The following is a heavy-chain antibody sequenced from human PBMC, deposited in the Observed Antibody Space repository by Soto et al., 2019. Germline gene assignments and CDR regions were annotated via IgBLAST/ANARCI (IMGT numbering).Heavy chain of an antibody. CDR1: GGSISGHY. D-gene: IGHD6-19*01. Sequence: KTSETLSLTCSVSGGSISGHYWTWMRQSPGKGLEWIGYIFYSGSTNYNPSLKSRVTISVDTSKNQFSLKMSSVTAADTAVYYCARVGSSGWSPDYWGRGTLVTVSS. CDR2: IFYSGST. J-gene: IGHJ4*02. V-gene: IGHV4-59*11. CDR3: ARVGSSGWSPDY.